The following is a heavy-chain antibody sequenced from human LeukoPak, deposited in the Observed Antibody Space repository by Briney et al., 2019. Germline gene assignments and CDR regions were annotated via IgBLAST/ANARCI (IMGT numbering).Heavy chain of an antibody. CDR3: AKDLGGHGYYAPYDY. V-gene: IGHV3-23*01. D-gene: IGHD2-21*01. Sequence: VGSLRLSCAASGFTVNSNYMNWVRQAPGKGLEWVSAISSSGGSTKSADSVKARFTISRDNSNNTLYLQMNSLRAEDTAVYYCAKDLGGHGYYAPYDYWGQGTLVTVSS. CDR2: ISSSGGST. CDR1: GFTVNSNY. J-gene: IGHJ4*02.